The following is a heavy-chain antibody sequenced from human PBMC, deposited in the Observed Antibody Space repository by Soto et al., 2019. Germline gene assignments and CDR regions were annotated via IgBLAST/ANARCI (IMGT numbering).Heavy chain of an antibody. CDR3: ATLTPLRRAMITNINFDF. Sequence: ASVKVSCKASGYTFTGYYMHWVRQAPGQGLEWMGWINPNSGGTNYAQKFQGWVTMTRDTSISTAYMELSRLRSDDTAVYYCATLTPLRRAMITNINFDFWGQGTPVTVSS. J-gene: IGHJ4*02. V-gene: IGHV1-2*04. CDR2: INPNSGGT. D-gene: IGHD3-22*01. CDR1: GYTFTGYY.